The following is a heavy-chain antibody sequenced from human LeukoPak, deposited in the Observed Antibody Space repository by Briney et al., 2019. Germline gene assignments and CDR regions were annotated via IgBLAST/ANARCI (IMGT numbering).Heavy chain of an antibody. D-gene: IGHD7-27*01. CDR3: AKDGGLWVSAHWGDS. Sequence: GGSLRLSCAASGFTFSSYWMSWVRQAPGKGLEWVSTITTSDGNTYYADSVKGRFTVSRDNSKNTLYLQMNSLRAEDTAVYYCAKDGGLWVSAHWGDSWGRGTLVTVSS. V-gene: IGHV3-23*01. J-gene: IGHJ4*02. CDR1: GFTFSSYW. CDR2: ITTSDGNT.